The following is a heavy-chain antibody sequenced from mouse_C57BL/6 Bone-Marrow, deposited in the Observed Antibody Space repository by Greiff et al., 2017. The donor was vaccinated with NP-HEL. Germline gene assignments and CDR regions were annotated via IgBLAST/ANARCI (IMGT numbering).Heavy chain of an antibody. CDR1: GYTFTSYW. Sequence: QVQLQQPGAELVKPGASVKMSCKASGYTFTSYWITWVKQRPGLGLEWIGDIYPGSGSTNYNEKFKSKATLTVDTSSSTAYMQLSSLTSEDSAVYYCARDYYGSRKGLDYWGQGTTLTVSS. CDR3: ARDYYGSRKGLDY. J-gene: IGHJ2*01. CDR2: IYPGSGST. V-gene: IGHV1-55*01. D-gene: IGHD1-1*01.